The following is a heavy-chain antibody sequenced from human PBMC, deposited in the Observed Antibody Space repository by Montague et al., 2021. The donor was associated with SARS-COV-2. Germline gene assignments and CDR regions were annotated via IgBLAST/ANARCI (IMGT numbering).Heavy chain of an antibody. V-gene: IGHV4-4*02. CDR1: GGSISSSNW. CDR2: IYHSGST. J-gene: IGHJ4*02. Sequence: SETLSLTCAVSGGSISSSNWWSWVRRPPGKGLEWIGEIYHSGSTNYNPSLKSRVTISVDKSKNQFSLKLSSVTAADTAVYYCAGGGVGLWFGRALDYWGQGTLVTVSS. D-gene: IGHD3-10*01. CDR3: AGGGVGLWFGRALDY.